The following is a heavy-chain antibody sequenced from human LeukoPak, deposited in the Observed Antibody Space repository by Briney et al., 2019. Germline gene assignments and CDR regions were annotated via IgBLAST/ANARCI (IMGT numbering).Heavy chain of an antibody. CDR1: GGSISSSSNY. CDR3: ARRHSGSYYAKHWFDP. V-gene: IGHV4-39*01. Sequence: SETLSLTCTVSGGSISSSSNYWGWIRQPPGKGLEWIGSIYYSGSTYYNPSLKSRVTISVDTSKNQFSLKLTSVTAADTAVYYCARRHSGSYYAKHWFDPWGQGTLVTVSS. J-gene: IGHJ5*02. CDR2: IYYSGST. D-gene: IGHD1-26*01.